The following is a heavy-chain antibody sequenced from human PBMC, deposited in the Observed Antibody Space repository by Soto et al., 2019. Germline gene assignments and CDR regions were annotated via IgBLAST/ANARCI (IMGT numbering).Heavy chain of an antibody. D-gene: IGHD1-7*01. J-gene: IGHJ6*02. CDR3: ARASGTIYYYYYGMDV. CDR1: GFTFSSYW. CDR2: IKQDGSEE. V-gene: IGHV3-7*03. Sequence: GGSLRLSCAASGFTFSSYWMSWVRQAPGKGLEWVANIKQDGSEEYYVDSVKGRFTISGDNAKNSLYLQMNSLRAEDTAVYYCARASGTIYYYYYGMDVWGQGTTVTVSS.